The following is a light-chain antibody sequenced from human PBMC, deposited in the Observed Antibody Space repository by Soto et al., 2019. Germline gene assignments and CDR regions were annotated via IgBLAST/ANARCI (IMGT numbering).Light chain of an antibody. J-gene: IGLJ3*02. CDR2: NNH. V-gene: IGLV1-47*02. CDR3: ATWDDSLSCWV. CDR1: NSNIGSNY. Sequence: QSVLTQPPSASGTPGQRVTISCSGGNSNIGSNYVYWYQQLPGSAPQLLIYNNHQRPSGVPDRLSASKSGTSASLAISGVRSEDEADHYCATWDDSLSCWVFGGGTKVTVL.